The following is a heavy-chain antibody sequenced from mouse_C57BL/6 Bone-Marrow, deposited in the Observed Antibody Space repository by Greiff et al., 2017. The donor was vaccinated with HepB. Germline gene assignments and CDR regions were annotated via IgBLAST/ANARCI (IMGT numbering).Heavy chain of an antibody. Sequence: VQLQQSGAELMKPGASVKLSCKATGYTFTGYWIEWVKQRPGHGLEWIGEILPGSGSTNYNEKFKGKATFTADTSSNTAYMQLISLTTEDSAISYCARELFITTVVGYWYFDVWGTGTTVTVSS. CDR2: ILPGSGST. V-gene: IGHV1-9*01. D-gene: IGHD1-1*01. J-gene: IGHJ1*03. CDR1: GYTFTGYW. CDR3: ARELFITTVVGYWYFDV.